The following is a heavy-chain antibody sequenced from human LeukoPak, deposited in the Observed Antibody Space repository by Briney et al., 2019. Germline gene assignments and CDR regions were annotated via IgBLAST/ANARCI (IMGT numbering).Heavy chain of an antibody. CDR3: AREWSMEWLLSYFDY. D-gene: IGHD3-3*01. Sequence: GRSLRLSCAASGFTFSSYAMHWVRQAPGKGLEWVAVISYDGSNKYYADSVKGRFTNSRDNSKNTLYLQMNSLRAEDTAVYYCAREWSMEWLLSYFDYWGQGTLVTVSS. CDR1: GFTFSSYA. CDR2: ISYDGSNK. J-gene: IGHJ4*02. V-gene: IGHV3-30-3*01.